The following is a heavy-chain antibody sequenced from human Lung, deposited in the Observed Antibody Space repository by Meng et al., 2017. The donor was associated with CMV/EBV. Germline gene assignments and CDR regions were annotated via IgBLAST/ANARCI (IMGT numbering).Heavy chain of an antibody. V-gene: IGHV4-4*02. J-gene: IGHJ4*02. CDR1: GVSISSNIR. CDR3: ARGKQDAWELLAY. Sequence: QGQLRGSGPGLVKPSGTRSLTCGVSGVSISSNIRWTWVRQPPGKGLEWIGDIDDSGSTNYNPSLNSRISISLDKSKNHFSLKVNSVTAADTAVYYCARGKQDAWELLAYWGQGALVTVSS. D-gene: IGHD1-26*01. CDR2: IDDSGST.